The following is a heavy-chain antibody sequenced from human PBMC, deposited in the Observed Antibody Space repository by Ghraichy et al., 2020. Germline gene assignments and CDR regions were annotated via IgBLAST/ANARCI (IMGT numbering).Heavy chain of an antibody. CDR1: GGSISSYY. D-gene: IGHD1-26*01. J-gene: IGHJ3*02. Sequence: SETLSLTCTVSGGSISSYYWSWIRQPPGKGLEWIGYIYYSGSTNYNPSLKSRVTILVDTSKNQFSLKLSSVTAADTAVYYCATLYSGSYSSHAFDIWGQGTMVTVSS. V-gene: IGHV4-59*08. CDR3: ATLYSGSYSSHAFDI. CDR2: IYYSGST.